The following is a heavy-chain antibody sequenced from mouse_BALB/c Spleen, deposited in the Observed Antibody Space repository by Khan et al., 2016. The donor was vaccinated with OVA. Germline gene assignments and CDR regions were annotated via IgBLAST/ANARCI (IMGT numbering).Heavy chain of an antibody. V-gene: IGHV5-4*02. CDR3: ARGYYGDPFSY. J-gene: IGHJ3*01. D-gene: IGHD2-13*01. Sequence: EVELVESGGGLVKPGGSLKLSCAASGFTFSDYYMYWVRQTPEKRLEWVATISDGGIYTYYPVSVKGRFTISRVDAKNDLYLQVSSLKSEDTAMYYCARGYYGDPFSYWGQGTMVTVSA. CDR2: ISDGGIYT. CDR1: GFTFSDYY.